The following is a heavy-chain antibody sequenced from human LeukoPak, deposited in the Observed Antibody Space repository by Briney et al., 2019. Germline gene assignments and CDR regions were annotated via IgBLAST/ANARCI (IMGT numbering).Heavy chain of an antibody. CDR1: GFTFSSHW. CDR2: VNGDGSSR. Sequence: GGSLRLSCAASGFTFSSHWMPWVRQVPGKGLVWVSRVNGDGSSRSYADSVEGRFTTSRDNAKNTLYLQMNSLRAEDTAVYYCARSPQEGDYDFWSGFNYYFDDWGQGTLVSVSS. J-gene: IGHJ4*02. V-gene: IGHV3-74*01. CDR3: ARSPQEGDYDFWSGFNYYFDD. D-gene: IGHD3-3*01.